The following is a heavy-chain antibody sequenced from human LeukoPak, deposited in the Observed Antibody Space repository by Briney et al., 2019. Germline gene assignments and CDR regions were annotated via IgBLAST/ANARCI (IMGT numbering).Heavy chain of an antibody. V-gene: IGHV1-69*04. CDR1: GGTFSSSA. CDR3: ARDQGLTAPPPYGLDV. J-gene: IGHJ6*02. D-gene: IGHD5-18*01. CDR2: IIPVLNIT. Sequence: SVKVSCKTSGGTFSSSAITWVRQAPGQGLEWMGRIIPVLNITTYAQKFQGRVTITADTSTSTVYMELSSLRSEETAVYYCARDQGLTAPPPYGLDVWGQGTTVIVSS.